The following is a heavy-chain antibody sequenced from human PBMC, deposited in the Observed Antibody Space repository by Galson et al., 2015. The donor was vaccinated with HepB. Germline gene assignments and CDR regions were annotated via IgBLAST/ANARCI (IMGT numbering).Heavy chain of an antibody. CDR3: TSYGIAAAGTSPQYSCFYGTHV. V-gene: IGHV3-49*03. CDR1: GFTFGDYA. D-gene: IGHD6-13*01. CDR2: IRSKAYGGTT. Sequence: SLRLSCAASGFTFGDYAMSWFRQAPGKGLEWVGFIRSKAYGGTTEYAASVKGRFTISRDDSKSIAYLQMNSLKTEDTAVYYCTSYGIAAAGTSPQYSCFYGTHVFGQVITLSASS. J-gene: IGHJ6*02.